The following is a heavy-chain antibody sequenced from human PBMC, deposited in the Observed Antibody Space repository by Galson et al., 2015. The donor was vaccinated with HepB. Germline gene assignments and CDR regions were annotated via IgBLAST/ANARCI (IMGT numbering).Heavy chain of an antibody. CDR1: GYTFTSYG. CDR3: ARDQGRREWELRPEGGAFDI. J-gene: IGHJ3*02. Sequence: SVKVSCKASGYTFTSYGISWVRQAPGQGLEWMGWISAYNGNTNYAQKLQGRVTMTTDTSTSTAYMELRSLRSDDTAVYYCARDQGRREWELRPEGGAFDIWGQGTMVTVSS. D-gene: IGHD1-26*01. V-gene: IGHV1-18*01. CDR2: ISAYNGNT.